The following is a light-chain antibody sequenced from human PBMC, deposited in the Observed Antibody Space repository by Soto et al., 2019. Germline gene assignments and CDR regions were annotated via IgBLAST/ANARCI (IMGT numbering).Light chain of an antibody. CDR1: SSDVGGYNY. CDR2: DVS. Sequence: QSALTQPASVSGSPGQSITISCTGTSSDVGGYNYVSWYQQHPGKAPKLMIYDVSNRPSGVSNRFSGSKSGNTASLTISGLQAEDEADYCCSAYTSSSSLWVVGTGTKLTVL. V-gene: IGLV2-14*01. CDR3: SAYTSSSSLWV. J-gene: IGLJ1*01.